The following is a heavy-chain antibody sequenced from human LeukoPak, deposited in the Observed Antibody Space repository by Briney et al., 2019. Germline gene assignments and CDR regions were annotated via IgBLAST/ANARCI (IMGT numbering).Heavy chain of an antibody. CDR1: GFTFSSYA. J-gene: IGHJ4*02. Sequence: PGGSLRLSCAATGFTFSSYAMTWVRQAPGKGLEWVSAIGGSTYYADSVKGRFTISRDNSENTLYLQMNSLRAEDTAVYYCAKQYNGGWYYFDYWGQGTLVTVSS. CDR2: IGGST. CDR3: AKQYNGGWYYFDY. V-gene: IGHV3-23*01. D-gene: IGHD6-19*01.